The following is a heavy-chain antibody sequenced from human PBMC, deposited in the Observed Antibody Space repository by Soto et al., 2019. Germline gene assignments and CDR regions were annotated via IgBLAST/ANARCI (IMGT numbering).Heavy chain of an antibody. CDR3: TRGPRSTSTGTGAF. J-gene: IGHJ4*02. CDR2: INDDGSST. CDR1: GFTFSMYW. D-gene: IGHD1-1*01. Sequence: GGSLRRSCAASGFTFSMYWMHWVRQVPGKGPEWVSRINDDGSSTNYADSVKGRFTISRDNAKNTLYLQMNDLRAEDTAVYYCTRGPRSTSTGTGAFWGQGTLVTVSS. V-gene: IGHV3-74*01.